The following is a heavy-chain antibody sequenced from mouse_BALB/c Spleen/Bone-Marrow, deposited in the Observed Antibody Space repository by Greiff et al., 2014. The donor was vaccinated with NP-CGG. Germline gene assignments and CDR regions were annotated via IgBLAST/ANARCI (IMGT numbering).Heavy chain of an antibody. D-gene: IGHD2-4*01. CDR3: ARHAYYDQTEVSFVY. Sequence: EVKLEESGGGLVKSGGSLKLSCAASGFTFNSYGMSWVRQTPEKRLEWVATISGGGSYTFYPDSVKGRFTISRDNAKNNLYLQLRSLRCEDTAVYYCARHAYYDQTEVSFVYWGQGTLVTVSA. CDR2: ISGGGSYT. CDR1: GFTFNSYG. V-gene: IGHV5-9-2*01. J-gene: IGHJ3*01.